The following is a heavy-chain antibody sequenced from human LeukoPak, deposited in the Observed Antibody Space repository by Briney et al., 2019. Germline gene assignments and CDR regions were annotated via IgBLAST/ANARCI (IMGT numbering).Heavy chain of an antibody. CDR3: ARALWFGESSFGY. D-gene: IGHD3-10*01. V-gene: IGHV3-11*04. Sequence: GGSLRLSCAASGFTVSSNYMSWVRQAPGKGLEWVSYISSSGSTIYYADSVKGRFTISRDNAKNSLYLQMNSLRAEDTAVYYCARALWFGESSFGYWGQGTLVTVSS. CDR1: GFTVSSNY. J-gene: IGHJ4*02. CDR2: ISSSGSTI.